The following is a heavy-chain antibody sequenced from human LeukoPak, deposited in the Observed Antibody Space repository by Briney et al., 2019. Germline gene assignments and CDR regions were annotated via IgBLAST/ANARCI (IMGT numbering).Heavy chain of an antibody. CDR2: ISSSSSYI. Sequence: GSLRLSCAASGFTFSSYSMNWVRQAPGKGLEWVSSISSSSSYIYYADSVKSRFTISRDNAKNSLYLQMNSLRAEDTAVYYCARGPNYYGSGSYSAWGQGTLVTVSS. D-gene: IGHD3-10*01. CDR3: ARGPNYYGSGSYSA. CDR1: GFTFSSYS. J-gene: IGHJ5*02. V-gene: IGHV3-21*01.